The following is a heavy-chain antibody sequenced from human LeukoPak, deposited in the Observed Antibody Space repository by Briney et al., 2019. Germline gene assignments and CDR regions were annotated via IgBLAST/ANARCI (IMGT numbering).Heavy chain of an antibody. J-gene: IGHJ4*02. CDR3: ASILSGYNHYDY. D-gene: IGHD3-22*01. CDR1: GGSISSSSYY. V-gene: IGHV4-61*05. CDR2: IYYSGST. Sequence: SETLSLTCTVSGGSISSSSYYWGWIRQPPGKGLEWIGYIYYSGSTNYNPSLKSRVTISVDTSKNQFSLKLSSVTAADTAVYYCASILSGYNHYDYWGQGTLVTVSS.